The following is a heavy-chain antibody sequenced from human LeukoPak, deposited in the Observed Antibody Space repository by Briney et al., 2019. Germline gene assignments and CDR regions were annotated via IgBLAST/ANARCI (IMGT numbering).Heavy chain of an antibody. J-gene: IGHJ4*02. CDR1: GGTFSSYA. CDR2: IIPIFGTA. Sequence: ASVKVSCKASGGTFSSYAISWVRQAPGQGLEWMGGIIPIFGTANYAQKFQGRVTITTDESTSTAYMELSSLRSEDTAVYYCARIYDGSGYYGDWGQGTLVTVSS. CDR3: ARIYDGSGYYGD. D-gene: IGHD3-22*01. V-gene: IGHV1-69*05.